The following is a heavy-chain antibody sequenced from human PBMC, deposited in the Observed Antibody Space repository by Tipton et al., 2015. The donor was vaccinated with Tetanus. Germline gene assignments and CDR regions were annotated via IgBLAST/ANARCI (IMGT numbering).Heavy chain of an antibody. Sequence: TLSLTCTVSGGSISSGGYYWSWIRQHPGKGLEWIGYIYYSGSTYYNPSLKSRVTISVDTSKNQFSLKLSSVTAADTAVYYCARDMSGSDAFDIWGQGTMVTVSS. D-gene: IGHD2-15*01. CDR2: IYYSGST. CDR1: GGSISSGGYY. J-gene: IGHJ3*02. V-gene: IGHV4-31*03. CDR3: ARDMSGSDAFDI.